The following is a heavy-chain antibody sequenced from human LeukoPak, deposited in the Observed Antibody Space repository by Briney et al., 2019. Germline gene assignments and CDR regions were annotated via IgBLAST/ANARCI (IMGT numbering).Heavy chain of an antibody. CDR3: ARDPMVRGVLLTSFDF. CDR2: ISYDGSNK. V-gene: IGHV3-30-3*01. Sequence: GGTVRLTCAASGFTFSSYAMHWVRQAPGKGLEWVAVISYDGSNKYYADSVKGRFTISRDNSKNPLYLQMDSLRTEDTAVYYCARDPMVRGVLLTSFDFWGQRNLVTVSS. CDR1: GFTFSSYA. D-gene: IGHD3-10*01. J-gene: IGHJ4*02.